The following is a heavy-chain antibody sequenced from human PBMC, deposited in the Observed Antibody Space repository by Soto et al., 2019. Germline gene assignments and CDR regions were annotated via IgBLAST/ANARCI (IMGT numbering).Heavy chain of an antibody. J-gene: IGHJ4*02. Sequence: QVQLVESGGGVVQPGRSLRLSCAASGFTFSDYYMSWIRQAPGKGLEWVSYISSSSSYTNYADSVKGRFTISRDNAKNSLYLQMNSLRAEDTAVYYCARAQGKPGPYYFDYWGQGTLVTVSS. CDR1: GFTFSDYY. CDR3: ARAQGKPGPYYFDY. D-gene: IGHD3-10*01. V-gene: IGHV3-11*06. CDR2: ISSSSSYT.